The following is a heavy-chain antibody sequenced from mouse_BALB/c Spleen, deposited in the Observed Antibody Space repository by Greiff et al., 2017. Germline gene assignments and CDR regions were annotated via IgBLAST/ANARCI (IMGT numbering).Heavy chain of an antibody. J-gene: IGHJ2*01. Sequence: VKLQESGAELARPGASVKLSCKASGYTFTSYWMQWVKQRPGQGLEWIGAIYPGDGDTRYTQKFKGKATLTADKSSSTAYMQLSSLASEDSAVYYCASYYGSSYDYWGQGTTLTVSS. CDR1: GYTFTSYW. D-gene: IGHD1-1*01. CDR3: ASYYGSSYDY. CDR2: IYPGDGDT. V-gene: IGHV1-87*01.